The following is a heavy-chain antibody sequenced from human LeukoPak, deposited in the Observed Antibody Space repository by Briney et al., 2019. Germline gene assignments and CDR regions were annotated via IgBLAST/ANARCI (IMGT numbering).Heavy chain of an antibody. Sequence: GGSLRLSCAASGFTFSSYSMNWVRQAPGKGLEWVSSISSSSSYIYYADSVKGRFTISRDNAKNSLYLQMNSLRAEDTAVYYCARESIAAGIPNWGQGTLVTVSS. CDR3: ARESIAAGIPN. CDR2: ISSSSSYI. CDR1: GFTFSSYS. V-gene: IGHV3-21*01. J-gene: IGHJ4*02. D-gene: IGHD6-13*01.